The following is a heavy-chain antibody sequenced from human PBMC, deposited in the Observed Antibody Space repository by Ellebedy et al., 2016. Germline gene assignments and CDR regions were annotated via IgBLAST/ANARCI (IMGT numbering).Heavy chain of an antibody. J-gene: IGHJ4*02. Sequence: SVKVSXXASGGTFNNYTINWVRQAPGQGLEWMGGIIPIFGTTNYAQKFQGRVTITADESTSTAYMEMSSLRSEDTAVHYCVLYCGDDCHDSWGQGTLVTVSS. V-gene: IGHV1-69*13. CDR2: IIPIFGTT. D-gene: IGHD2-21*02. CDR1: GGTFNNYT. CDR3: VLYCGDDCHDS.